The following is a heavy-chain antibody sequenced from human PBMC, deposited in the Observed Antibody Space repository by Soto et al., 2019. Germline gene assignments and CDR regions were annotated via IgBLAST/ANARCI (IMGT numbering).Heavy chain of an antibody. CDR2: ISYEGSNK. CDR1: GFTFSSYG. Sequence: QVQLVESGGGVVQPGRSLRLSCAASGFTFSSYGMHWVRQAPGKGLEWVAVISYEGSNKYYADSVKGRFTISRDNSKNTLYLQMNSLRAEDTAVYYCAKVRDWGGNGRNYYYGMDVWGQGTTVTVSS. D-gene: IGHD2-21*01. J-gene: IGHJ6*02. V-gene: IGHV3-30*18. CDR3: AKVRDWGGNGRNYYYGMDV.